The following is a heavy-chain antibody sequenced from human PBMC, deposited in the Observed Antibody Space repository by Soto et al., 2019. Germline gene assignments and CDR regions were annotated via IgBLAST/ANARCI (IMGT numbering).Heavy chain of an antibody. CDR3: AKDSAAVYAILLLSHFDY. CDR1: GFTFSSYA. J-gene: IGHJ4*02. D-gene: IGHD2-8*01. V-gene: IGHV3-23*01. Sequence: PGGSLRLSRAASGFTFSSYAMSWVRQAPGKGLEWVSAISGSGGSTYYADSVKGRFTISRDNSKNTLYLQMNSLRAEDTAVYYCAKDSAAVYAILLLSHFDYWGQGTLVTVSS. CDR2: ISGSGGST.